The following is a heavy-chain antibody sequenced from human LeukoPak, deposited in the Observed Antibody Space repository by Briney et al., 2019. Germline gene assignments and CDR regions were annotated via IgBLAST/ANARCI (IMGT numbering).Heavy chain of an antibody. D-gene: IGHD2-15*01. CDR1: GYTFTSYG. J-gene: IGHJ4*02. V-gene: IGHV1-46*01. CDR2: INPSGGST. Sequence: ASVKVSCKASGYTFTSYGISWVRQAPGQGLEWMGIINPSGGSTSYAQKFQGRVTMTRDTSTSTVYMELSSLRSEDTAVYYCARGVSATHFDYWGQGTLVTVSS. CDR3: ARGVSATHFDY.